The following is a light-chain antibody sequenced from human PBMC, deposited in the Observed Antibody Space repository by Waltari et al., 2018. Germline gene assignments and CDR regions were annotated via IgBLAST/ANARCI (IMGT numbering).Light chain of an antibody. CDR1: QDISNY. CDR2: DAS. CDR3: QQYDNLPYT. V-gene: IGKV1-33*01. Sequence: DIQMTQSPSSLSASVGDRVTITCQASQDISNYLNWYQQTPGKAPKLLIYDASNLETGVPTSFSGSGSRTDFPVTISSLQAEDIATYYCQQYDNLPYTFGRGTKLEIK. J-gene: IGKJ2*01.